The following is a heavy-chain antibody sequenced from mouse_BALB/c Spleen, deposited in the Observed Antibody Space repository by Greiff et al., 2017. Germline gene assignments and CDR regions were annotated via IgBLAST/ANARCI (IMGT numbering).Heavy chain of an antibody. Sequence: VKLQESGPGLVAPSQSLSITCTVSGFSLTSYGVHWVRQPPGKGLEWLGVIWAGGSTNYNSALMSRLSISKDNSKSQVFLKMNSLQTDDTAMYYCARDGGYHSFAYWGQGTLVTVSA. CDR3: ARDGGYHSFAY. CDR2: IWAGGST. D-gene: IGHD2-2*01. CDR1: GFSLTSYG. V-gene: IGHV2-9*02. J-gene: IGHJ3*01.